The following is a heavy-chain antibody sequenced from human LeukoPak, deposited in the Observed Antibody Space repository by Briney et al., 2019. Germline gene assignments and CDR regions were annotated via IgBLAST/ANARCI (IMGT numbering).Heavy chain of an antibody. CDR2: INPSGGST. CDR3: AREELNGGGY. Sequence: GASVRVSCTASGYTFTSYYMHWVRLAPGQGLEWMGIINPSGGSTSYAQKFQGRVTMTRDTSTSTVYMELSSLRSEDTAAYYCAREELNGGGYWGQGTLVTVSS. V-gene: IGHV1-46*01. CDR1: GYTFTSYY. D-gene: IGHD3-16*01. J-gene: IGHJ4*02.